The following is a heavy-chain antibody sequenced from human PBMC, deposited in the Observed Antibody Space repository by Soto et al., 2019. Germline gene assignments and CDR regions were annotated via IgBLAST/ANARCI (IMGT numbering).Heavy chain of an antibody. CDR1: SGSISSTIYS. V-gene: IGHV4-39*01. CDR3: ARLGGYYQALDH. D-gene: IGHD3-3*01. J-gene: IGHJ4*02. CDR2: IFYSGST. Sequence: SETLSLTCTVSSGSISSTIYSWDWIRQPPGKGLEWIGSIFYSGSTYYNPSLKSRVTISVDTSRKQFSLKLTAVTAADTAVYFCARLGGYYQALDHWGQGTLVTVSS.